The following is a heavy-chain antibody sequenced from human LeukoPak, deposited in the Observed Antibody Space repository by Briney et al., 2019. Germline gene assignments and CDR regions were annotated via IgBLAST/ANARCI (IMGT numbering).Heavy chain of an antibody. V-gene: IGHV3-30-3*01. J-gene: IGHJ3*02. CDR2: IASDGSHT. D-gene: IGHD2-21*01. CDR3: ARERRDTILHSGAFDI. Sequence: PGGSLRLSCAASGFTFSTYFMHWVRQAPGKGLEWVADIASDGSHTFYVESVKGRFTISRDNSKNTLYLQMNSLRAEDTAVYFCARERRDTILHSGAFDIWGQGTMVTVSS. CDR1: GFTFSTYF.